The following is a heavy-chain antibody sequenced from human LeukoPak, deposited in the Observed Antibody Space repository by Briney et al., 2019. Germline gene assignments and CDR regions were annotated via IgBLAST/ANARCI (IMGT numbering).Heavy chain of an antibody. CDR3: AKGGLRYFGIDY. V-gene: IGHV3-30*18. CDR1: GFPFSSYG. D-gene: IGHD3-9*01. Sequence: GGSLRLSCAASGFPFSSYGMHWVRQAPGKGLEWVAVVSHDGSNEYFVDSVKGRFTISRDNSKNTLYLQMNSLRAEDTAVYYCAKGGLRYFGIDYLGQGTLVTVSS. J-gene: IGHJ4*02. CDR2: VSHDGSNE.